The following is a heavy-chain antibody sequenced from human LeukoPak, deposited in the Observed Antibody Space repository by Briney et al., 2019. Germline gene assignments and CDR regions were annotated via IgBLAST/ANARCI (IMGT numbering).Heavy chain of an antibody. J-gene: IGHJ4*02. D-gene: IGHD3-10*01. CDR3: ARDHDFANGSGYY. Sequence: SETLSLTCTVSGGSISSSSYYWGWIRQPPGKGLEWIGSIYYSGNTHYNPSLKSRVTISVDTSQNQFSLKVTSVTAADTAVYYCARDHDFANGSGYYWGQGILVTVSS. V-gene: IGHV4-39*07. CDR2: IYYSGNT. CDR1: GGSISSSSYY.